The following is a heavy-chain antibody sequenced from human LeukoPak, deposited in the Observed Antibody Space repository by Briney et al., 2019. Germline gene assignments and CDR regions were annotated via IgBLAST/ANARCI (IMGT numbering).Heavy chain of an antibody. CDR3: ARSEIAVAGTLDY. CDR2: IYSGGST. D-gene: IGHD6-19*01. CDR1: GFTFNTYG. V-gene: IGHV3-66*01. Sequence: GGTLRLSCAVSGFTFNTYGMTWVRQAPGKGLEWVSVIYSGGSTYYADSVKGRFTISRDNSKNTLYLQMNSLRAEDMAVYYCARSEIAVAGTLDYWGQGTLVTVSS. J-gene: IGHJ4*02.